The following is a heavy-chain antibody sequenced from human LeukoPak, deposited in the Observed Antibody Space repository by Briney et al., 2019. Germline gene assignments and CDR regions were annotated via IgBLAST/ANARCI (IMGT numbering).Heavy chain of an antibody. J-gene: IGHJ3*02. Sequence: PGGSLRLSCAASGFTFSSYWMSWVRQAPGKGLEWVANIKQDGSEKYYVDSVKGRFTISRDNAKNSLYLQMNSLRAEDTAVYYCAREQKYYYDSSGYYYKSINAFDIWGQGTMVTVSS. CDR1: GFTFSSYW. V-gene: IGHV3-7*01. D-gene: IGHD3-22*01. CDR3: AREQKYYYDSSGYYYKSINAFDI. CDR2: IKQDGSEK.